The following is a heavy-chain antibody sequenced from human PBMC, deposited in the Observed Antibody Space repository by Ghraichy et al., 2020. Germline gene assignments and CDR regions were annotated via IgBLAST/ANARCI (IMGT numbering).Heavy chain of an antibody. J-gene: IGHJ4*02. CDR1: GFTFSYYW. D-gene: IGHD1-1*01. V-gene: IGHV3-7*03. Sequence: TCAASGFTFSYYWMTWVRQAPGKGLEWVANIQQDGDEKYYVDSVKGRFTISRDNAKNSLSLQMNSLRAEDTAVYYCARGRRYNWNFYYFDYWGQGTLVTVSS. CDR2: IQQDGDEK. CDR3: ARGRRYNWNFYYFDY.